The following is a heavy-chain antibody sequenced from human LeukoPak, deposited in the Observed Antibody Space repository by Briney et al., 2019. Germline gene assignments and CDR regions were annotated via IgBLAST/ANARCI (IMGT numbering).Heavy chain of an antibody. D-gene: IGHD6-6*01. J-gene: IGHJ6*03. CDR3: AKGSSSEYYYYYYYMDV. V-gene: IGHV3-23*01. CDR1: GFTFSRCP. CDR2: ISSSGDNR. Sequence: GGSLRLSCAASGFTFSRCPMSWVRQAPGKGLEWVSAISSSGDNRHYADSVKGRFTISRDNSKNTLYLQMNSLRAEDTAVYYCAKGSSSEYYYYYYYMDVWGKGTTVTVSS.